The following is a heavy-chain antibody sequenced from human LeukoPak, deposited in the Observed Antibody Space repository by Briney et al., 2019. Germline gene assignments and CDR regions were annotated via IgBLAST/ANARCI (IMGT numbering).Heavy chain of an antibody. Sequence: GSLRLSCAASGFTFSSYEMNWVRQAPGKGLEWVSYISSSGSTIYYADSVKGRFTISRDNAKNSLYLQMNSLRAEDTAVYYCARVKARVIEPVWNRNYYGSGSYRDYWGQGTLVTVSS. CDR3: ARVKARVIEPVWNRNYYGSGSYRDY. CDR2: ISSSGSTI. V-gene: IGHV3-48*03. J-gene: IGHJ4*02. CDR1: GFTFSSYE. D-gene: IGHD3-10*01.